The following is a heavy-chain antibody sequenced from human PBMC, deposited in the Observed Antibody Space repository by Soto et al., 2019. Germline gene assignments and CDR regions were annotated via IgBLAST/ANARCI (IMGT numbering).Heavy chain of an antibody. Sequence: QVQLVESGGGLVKPGGSLRLSCAASGFTFSDSYMSWIRQAPGKGLEWVSYISTGSTYTNYADSVKGRFTISRDNAKNSLYLPMNSLRAEDTAVYYCARDNSYGDYGTDWGQGTLVTVSS. CDR3: ARDNSYGDYGTD. D-gene: IGHD4-17*01. CDR2: ISTGSTYT. J-gene: IGHJ4*02. CDR1: GFTFSDSY. V-gene: IGHV3-11*06.